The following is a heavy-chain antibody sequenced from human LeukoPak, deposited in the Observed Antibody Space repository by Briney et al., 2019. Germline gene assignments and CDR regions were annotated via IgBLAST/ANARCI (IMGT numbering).Heavy chain of an antibody. J-gene: IGHJ5*02. CDR2: IYYTGST. V-gene: IGHV4-39*01. Sequence: SETLSLTCAVSGGSISSSTYYWGWIRQPPGKGREWSASIYYTGSTNYNPSLKSLVTISVDTSKNQFSLRLSSVAAADTAVYYCARSRKYGAVTTYSWFDPWGQETLVIVSS. CDR3: ARSRKYGAVTTYSWFDP. CDR1: GGSISSSTYY. D-gene: IGHD4-17*01.